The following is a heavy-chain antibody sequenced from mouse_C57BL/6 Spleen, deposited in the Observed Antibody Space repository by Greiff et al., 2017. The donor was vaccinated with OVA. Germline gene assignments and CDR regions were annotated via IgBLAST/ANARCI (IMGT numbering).Heavy chain of an antibody. Sequence: VHVKQSGPELVKPGASVKISCKASGYSFTDYNMNWVKQSNGKSLEWIGVINPNYGTTSYNQKFKGKATLTVDQSSSTAYMQLNSLTSEDSAVYYCARPNWEEAWFAYWGQGTLVTVSA. CDR1: GYSFTDYN. CDR2: INPNYGTT. D-gene: IGHD4-1*01. J-gene: IGHJ3*01. V-gene: IGHV1-39*01. CDR3: ARPNWEEAWFAY.